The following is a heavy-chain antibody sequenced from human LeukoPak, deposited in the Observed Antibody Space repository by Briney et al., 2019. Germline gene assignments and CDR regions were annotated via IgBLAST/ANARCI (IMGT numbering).Heavy chain of an antibody. Sequence: GDSLRLSCAASGFTFTKYWMTWVRQAPGKGLEWVGNIKQDGSDKNYMDSVKGRFTISRDNTKNSVYLQMSSLRAEDTAVYYCARGPNYGSGTYYNWGQGTLVTVSS. CDR2: IKQDGSDK. J-gene: IGHJ4*02. D-gene: IGHD3-10*01. V-gene: IGHV3-7*01. CDR1: GFTFTKYW. CDR3: ARGPNYGSGTYYN.